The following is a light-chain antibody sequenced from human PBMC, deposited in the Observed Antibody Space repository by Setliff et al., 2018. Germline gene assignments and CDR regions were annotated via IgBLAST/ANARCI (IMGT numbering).Light chain of an antibody. CDR2: SND. CDR1: SSNIGSNT. Sequence: QSALAQPPSTSGTPGQKVTISCSGGSSNIGSNTVNWYQQFPGTAPKLLIYSNDQRPSGVPDRFSGSKSGTSASLAISGLQSEDESYYYCAAWDDSLNGLYVFGTGTKVNVL. CDR3: AAWDDSLNGLYV. V-gene: IGLV1-44*01. J-gene: IGLJ1*01.